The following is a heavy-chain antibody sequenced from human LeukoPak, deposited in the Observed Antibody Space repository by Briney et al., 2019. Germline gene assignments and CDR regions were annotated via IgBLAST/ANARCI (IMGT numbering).Heavy chain of an antibody. V-gene: IGHV3-21*01. J-gene: IGHJ3*02. Sequence: GGSLRLSCAASGFTFSSHSMNWVRQAPGKGLEWVSSISSSSRYIYYAGSVKGRFTISRDNTKNSLYLQKNRLRAEDTAVYNCARGSSGWYLTKPFDIWGQETMVTVSS. CDR2: ISSSSRYI. D-gene: IGHD6-19*01. CDR3: ARGSSGWYLTKPFDI. CDR1: GFTFSSHS.